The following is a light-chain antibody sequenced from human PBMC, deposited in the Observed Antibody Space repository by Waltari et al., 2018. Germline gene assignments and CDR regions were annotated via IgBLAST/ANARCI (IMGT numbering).Light chain of an antibody. V-gene: IGLV2-23*02. CDR2: EVI. J-gene: IGLJ2*01. CDR1: NSAVGNYNL. CDR3: QSFDTSLSDGVV. Sequence: QSALTQPASVSGTPGQSITISCTGPNSAVGNYNLVPWYQHHPVEAPKLMICEVIKRPSGVSNRFSGSKSGNTASLTISGLQAEDEADYYCQSFDTSLSDGVVFGGGTKV.